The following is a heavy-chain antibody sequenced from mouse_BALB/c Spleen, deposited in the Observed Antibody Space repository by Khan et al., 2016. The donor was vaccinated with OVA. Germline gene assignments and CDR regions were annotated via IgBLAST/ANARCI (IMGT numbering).Heavy chain of an antibody. D-gene: IGHD4-1*01. CDR1: GYTFTNYV. Sequence: EVQLQQSGPELVKPGASVKMSCKASGYTFTNYVLHWVKQKPGQGLEWIGYINPYNGCSKYNEKFKGKAKRASDKSSITAYMELSSLTSEDSAVYYCARGNWQSYYFDYWGQGTTLTLSS. V-gene: IGHV1S136*01. J-gene: IGHJ2*01. CDR3: ARGNWQSYYFDY. CDR2: INPYNGCS.